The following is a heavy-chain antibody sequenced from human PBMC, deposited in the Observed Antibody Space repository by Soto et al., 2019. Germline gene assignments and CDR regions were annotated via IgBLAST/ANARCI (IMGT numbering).Heavy chain of an antibody. D-gene: IGHD6-19*01. Sequence: PGGSLRLSCGASGFTFAGHAMSWVRQAPGKGLEWVSAISGSGASAYYADSVKRRFTFSKDNSMNMLYLEMNSLRTEDTATYYYAKFDGGWYYAFDIWGQGTMVTVSS. CDR3: AKFDGGWYYAFDI. J-gene: IGHJ3*02. V-gene: IGHV3-23*01. CDR1: GFTFAGHA. CDR2: ISGSGASA.